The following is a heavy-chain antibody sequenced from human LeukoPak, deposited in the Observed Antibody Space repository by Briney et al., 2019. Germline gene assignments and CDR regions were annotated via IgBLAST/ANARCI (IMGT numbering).Heavy chain of an antibody. CDR3: ARDPILVYCSSTSCSHNWFDP. Sequence: GGSLRLSCAASGFTFSSYWMHWVRQAPGKGLVWVSRINSDGSSTSYADSVKGRFTISRDNAKNTLYLQMNSLRAEDTAVYYCARDPILVYCSSTSCSHNWFDPWGQGTLVTVSS. CDR1: GFTFSSYW. V-gene: IGHV3-74*01. J-gene: IGHJ5*02. D-gene: IGHD2-2*01. CDR2: INSDGSST.